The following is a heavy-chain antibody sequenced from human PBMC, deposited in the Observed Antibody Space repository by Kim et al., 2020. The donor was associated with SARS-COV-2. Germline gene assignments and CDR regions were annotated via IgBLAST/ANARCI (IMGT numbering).Heavy chain of an antibody. D-gene: IGHD3-9*01. CDR3: ASALTRLKFDWWGDY. V-gene: IGHV3-74*01. J-gene: IGHJ4*02. Sequence: ESVKGRFTISRDNARNTLYLQMNSLRDEDTAVYYCASALTRLKFDWWGDYWGQGTLVTVSS.